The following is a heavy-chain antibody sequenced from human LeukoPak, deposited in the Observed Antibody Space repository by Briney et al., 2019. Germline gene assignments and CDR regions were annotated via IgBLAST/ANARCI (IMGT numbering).Heavy chain of an antibody. Sequence: SETLSLTCAVYGGSFSGYYWSWIRQPPGKGLEWIGEINHSGSTNYNPSLKSRVTISVDTSKNQFSLKLSSVTAADTAVYYCASLYYYDSSGPRDYWGQGTLVTVSS. J-gene: IGHJ4*02. CDR1: GGSFSGYY. D-gene: IGHD3-22*01. CDR2: INHSGST. CDR3: ASLYYYDSSGPRDY. V-gene: IGHV4-34*01.